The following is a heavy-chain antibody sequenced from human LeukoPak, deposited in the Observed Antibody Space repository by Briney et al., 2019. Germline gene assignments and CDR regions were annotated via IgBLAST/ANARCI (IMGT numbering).Heavy chain of an antibody. CDR3: ASDSSGYPYYFDY. J-gene: IGHJ4*02. CDR1: GFTFSSYW. CDR2: IKQDGSEK. Sequence: GGSLRLSCAASGFTFSSYWMSWVRQAPGKGLEWVANIKQDGSEKYYVDSVKGRFTISRDNAKNSLYLQMNSLRAEDTAVYYCASDSSGYPYYFDYWGQGTLVTVSS. D-gene: IGHD3-22*01. V-gene: IGHV3-7*01.